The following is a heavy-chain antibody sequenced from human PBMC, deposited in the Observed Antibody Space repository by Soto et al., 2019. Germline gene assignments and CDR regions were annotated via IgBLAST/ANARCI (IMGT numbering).Heavy chain of an antibody. CDR2: IYPGDSDT. V-gene: IGHV5-51*01. CDR3: ARPHDYGDSYDAFDI. J-gene: IGHJ3*02. Sequence: PGESLKISCKGSGYSFSTYWIAWVXXMPGKGLEWMGIIYPGDSDTRYSPSFQGQVTISADKSISTAYLQWSGLKASDTAMYYCARPHDYGDSYDAFDIWGQGTMVTVSS. CDR1: GYSFSTYW. D-gene: IGHD4-17*01.